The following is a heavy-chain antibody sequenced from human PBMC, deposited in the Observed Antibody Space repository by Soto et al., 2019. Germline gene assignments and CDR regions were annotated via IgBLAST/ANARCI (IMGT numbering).Heavy chain of an antibody. D-gene: IGHD1-1*01. CDR3: ARGKDEYNFGNV. J-gene: IGHJ4*01. CDR1: GGALISYY. CDR2: IHPSGST. Sequence: SWTQTLTSAGSGGALISYYWPWIRQSPGKGLEWIGEIHPSGSTYYNPSLRSRVTISVDTSKNQFSLKLTSLTAADTAIYYCARGKDEYNFGNVWGHGTLVTVSS. V-gene: IGHV4-34*01.